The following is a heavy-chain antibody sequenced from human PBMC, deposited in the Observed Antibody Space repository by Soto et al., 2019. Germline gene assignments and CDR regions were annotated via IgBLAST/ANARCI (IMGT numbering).Heavy chain of an antibody. CDR1: GFTFSSYA. CDR3: AKDPWDIVVVPAAMGDWFDP. V-gene: IGHV3-23*01. D-gene: IGHD2-2*01. Sequence: GGSLRLSCAASGFTFSSYAMSWVRQAPGKGLEWVSAISGSGGSTYYADSVKGRFTISRDNSKNTLYLQMNSLRAEETAVYYCAKDPWDIVVVPAAMGDWFDPWGQGTLVTVSS. J-gene: IGHJ5*02. CDR2: ISGSGGST.